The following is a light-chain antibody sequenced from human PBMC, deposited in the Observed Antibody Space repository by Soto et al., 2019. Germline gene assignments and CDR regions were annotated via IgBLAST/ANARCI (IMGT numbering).Light chain of an antibody. CDR3: QQSYSTPET. V-gene: IGKV1-39*01. J-gene: IGKJ1*01. CDR1: QSISSF. CDR2: AAS. Sequence: DIQMTQSPSSLSASVGDRVTITCRASQSISSFLNWYQQKPGKAPRLLIYAASSLQSGVPSRFSARGSETDFTLTISSLQPEDFATYYCQQSYSTPETFGQGPKVEIK.